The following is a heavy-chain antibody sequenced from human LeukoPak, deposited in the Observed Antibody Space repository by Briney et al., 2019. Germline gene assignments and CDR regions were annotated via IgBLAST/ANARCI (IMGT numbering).Heavy chain of an antibody. V-gene: IGHV4-39*01. CDR2: NYYSGST. D-gene: IGHD1-7*01. CDR3: ARLALTGTTGFDY. J-gene: IGHJ4*02. Sequence: SETLSLTCTVSGGSISSSSYYWGWIRQPPGKGLEWIGSNYYSGSTYYNPSLKSRVTISVDTSKNQFSLKLSSVTAADTAVYYCARLALTGTTGFDYWGQGTLVTVSS. CDR1: GGSISSSSYY.